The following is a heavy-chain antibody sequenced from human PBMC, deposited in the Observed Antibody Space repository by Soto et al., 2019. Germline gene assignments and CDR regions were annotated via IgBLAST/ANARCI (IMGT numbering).Heavy chain of an antibody. CDR2: VYYSGTT. CDR1: GGSIDSGDYY. CDR3: ARDGNFRDGYFVFDY. Sequence: PSETLSLTCTVSGGSIDSGDYYWSWIRQPPGKGLEWIGYVYYSGTTNYNPSLKSRVTISVDTSKNQFSLKLSSVTAADTAVYYCARDGNFRDGYFVFDYWGQGTMVTVSS. J-gene: IGHJ4*02. V-gene: IGHV4-61*08. D-gene: IGHD5-12*01.